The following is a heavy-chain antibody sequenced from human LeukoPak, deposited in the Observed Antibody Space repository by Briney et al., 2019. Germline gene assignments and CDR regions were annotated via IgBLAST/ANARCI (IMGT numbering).Heavy chain of an antibody. CDR3: VRDRCGGDCYPNWFDP. Sequence: PSETLSLTCAVYGGSFSGYHWTWIRQSPGKGLEWIGDVNHSGSTNYNPPLKSRVTISVDTSKNQFSLKLTSVTAADTAVYYCVRDRCGGDCYPNWFDPWGQGTLGSVSS. J-gene: IGHJ5*02. CDR1: GGSFSGYH. D-gene: IGHD2-21*02. V-gene: IGHV4-34*01. CDR2: VNHSGST.